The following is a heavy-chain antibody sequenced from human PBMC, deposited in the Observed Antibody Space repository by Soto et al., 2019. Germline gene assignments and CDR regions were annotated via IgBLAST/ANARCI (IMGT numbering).Heavy chain of an antibody. D-gene: IGHD1-26*01. J-gene: IGHJ4*02. V-gene: IGHV3-7*01. Sequence: EVQLVQSGGGLVQPGGSLRLSCAASGFTFSSYWMSWVRQAPGKGLEWVANIEQDGSEKNYVDSVKGRFTISRDNAKNSLYLQMNTLRAEDTAVYYCYSGGYTDYWGQGTLVTVSS. CDR2: IEQDGSEK. CDR1: GFTFSSYW. CDR3: YSGGYTDY.